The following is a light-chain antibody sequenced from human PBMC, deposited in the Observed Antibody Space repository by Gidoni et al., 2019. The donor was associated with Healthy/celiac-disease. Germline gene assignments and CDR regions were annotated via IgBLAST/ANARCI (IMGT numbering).Light chain of an antibody. CDR1: QSVSSSY. V-gene: IGKV3-20*01. CDR2: GAS. J-gene: IGKJ5*01. Sequence: EIVLTQSPGTLSLSPGERATLSCRASQSVSSSYLAWYQQKPGQAPSLLINGASSRATGIPDRFSGSGSGTDFTLTISRLEPEDVAVYYCKQDGSSPITFGQGTRLEIK. CDR3: KQDGSSPIT.